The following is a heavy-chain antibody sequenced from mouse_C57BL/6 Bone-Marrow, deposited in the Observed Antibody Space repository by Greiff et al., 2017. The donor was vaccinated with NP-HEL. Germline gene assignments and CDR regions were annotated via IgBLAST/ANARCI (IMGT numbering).Heavy chain of an antibody. CDR3: TMGITTDYFDY. D-gene: IGHD1-1*01. V-gene: IGHV14-4*01. J-gene: IGHJ2*01. CDR2: IDPENGDT. Sequence: VQLQQSGAELVRPGASVKLSCTASGFNIKDDYMPWVKQRPEQGLEWIGWIDPENGDTEYASKFQGKATITADTSSNTAYLQLSSLTSEDTAVYYCTMGITTDYFDYWGQGTTLTVSS. CDR1: GFNIKDDY.